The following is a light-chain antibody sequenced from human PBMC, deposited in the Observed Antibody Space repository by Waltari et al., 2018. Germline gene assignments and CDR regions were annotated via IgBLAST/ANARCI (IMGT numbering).Light chain of an antibody. V-gene: IGLV2-14*01. Sequence: QSALTQPASVSGSPGQSVTIFCAGTSNDVGGYNSVLWYQEHPSQAPRVIIYDVSDRPSGVSDRFSGSKSGNTASLTISGLQAEDEADYYCSSQSSNDVVLFGGGTKLTVL. CDR3: SSQSSNDVVL. J-gene: IGLJ2*01. CDR2: DVS. CDR1: SNDVGGYNS.